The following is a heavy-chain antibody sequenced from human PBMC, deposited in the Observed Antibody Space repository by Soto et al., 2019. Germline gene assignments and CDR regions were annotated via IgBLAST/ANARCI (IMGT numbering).Heavy chain of an antibody. CDR3: AREAV. CDR2: IKQDGSEQ. V-gene: IGHV3-7*05. Sequence: EVQLVESGGGLVQPGGSLRLSCAASGFIFSGYWMSWVRQAPGKGLEWVANIKQDGSEQFYVDSVKGRFTISRDNATNSLYLQMNSLRAEDTAVYYCAREAVWGQGTTVTVSS. CDR1: GFIFSGYW. J-gene: IGHJ6*02.